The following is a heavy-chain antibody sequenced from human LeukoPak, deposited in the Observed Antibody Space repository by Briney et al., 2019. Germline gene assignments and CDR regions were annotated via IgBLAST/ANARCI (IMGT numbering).Heavy chain of an antibody. J-gene: IGHJ4*02. CDR1: GFTFSNYG. CDR3: VKTTITFYYFEY. D-gene: IGHD4-11*01. Sequence: GGSLRLSCAASGFTFSNYGMSWVRQAPGKGPQWVSSISDSGSSTYYVDSVKGRFTVSRDNSKNTLYLQMNSLRVEDTAVYYCVKTTITFYYFEYWGQGTLVTVSS. CDR2: ISDSGSST. V-gene: IGHV3-23*01.